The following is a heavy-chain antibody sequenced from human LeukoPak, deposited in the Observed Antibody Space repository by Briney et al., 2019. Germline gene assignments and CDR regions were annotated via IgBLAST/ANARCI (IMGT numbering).Heavy chain of an antibody. V-gene: IGHV4-59*01. CDR1: GGSISSYY. CDR3: AREPGYSYGYRGAFDI. J-gene: IGHJ3*02. CDR2: IYYSGST. D-gene: IGHD5-18*01. Sequence: SETLSLTCTVSGGSISSYYWSWIRQPPGKGLEWIGYIYYSGSTNYNPSLKSRVTISVDTSKNQFSLKLSSVTAADTAVYYCAREPGYSYGYRGAFDIWGQGTMVTVSS.